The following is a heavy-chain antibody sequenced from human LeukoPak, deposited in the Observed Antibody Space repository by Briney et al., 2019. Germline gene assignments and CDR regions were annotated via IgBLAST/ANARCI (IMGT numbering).Heavy chain of an antibody. J-gene: IGHJ5*02. Sequence: GGSLRLSCAASGFTFSSFGMTWVRQAPGKGLEWVSSISDSGGSTYYADSVKGRFTISRDNSKNTLYLQMNSLRAEDTAVYYCAKLGWFGEANWFDPWGQGTLVTVSS. V-gene: IGHV3-23*01. CDR1: GFTFSSFG. CDR2: ISDSGGST. CDR3: AKLGWFGEANWFDP. D-gene: IGHD3-10*01.